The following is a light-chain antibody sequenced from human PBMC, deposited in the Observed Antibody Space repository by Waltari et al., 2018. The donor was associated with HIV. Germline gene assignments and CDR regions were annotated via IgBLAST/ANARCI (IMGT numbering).Light chain of an antibody. CDR1: SSNIGSNP. CDR3: AAWDDSLNGHVL. V-gene: IGLV1-44*01. J-gene: IGLJ2*01. CDR2: NNN. Sequence: QSVLTQPPSASGTPGQRVTFSCSGSSSNIGSNPVDWYQKLPGTAPRPLIYNNNQGPSGVPDRFSGSKSGTSASLAISGLQSEDEADYYCAAWDDSLNGHVLFGGGTKLTVL.